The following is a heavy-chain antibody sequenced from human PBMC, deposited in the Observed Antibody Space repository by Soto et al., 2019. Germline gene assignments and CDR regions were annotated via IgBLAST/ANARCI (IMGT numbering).Heavy chain of an antibody. D-gene: IGHD6-13*01. J-gene: IGHJ6*02. CDR3: AAEGAAALYYYYGMDV. CDR1: GFTFTSSA. V-gene: IGHV1-58*01. CDR2: IVVGSGNT. Sequence: GASVKVSCKASGFTFTSSAVQWVRQARGQRLEWIGWIVVGSGNTNYAQKFQERVTITRDMSTSTAYMELSSLRSEDTAVYYCAAEGAAALYYYYGMDVWGQGTTVT.